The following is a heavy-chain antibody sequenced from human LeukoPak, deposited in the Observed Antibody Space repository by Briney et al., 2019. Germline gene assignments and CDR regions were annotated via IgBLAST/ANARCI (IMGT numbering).Heavy chain of an antibody. D-gene: IGHD1-26*01. J-gene: IGHJ4*02. V-gene: IGHV3-21*01. CDR1: GFTFSSYS. CDR2: ISSSSSYI. CDR3: ARGSGGSRFGY. Sequence: GGSLRLSCAASGFTFSSYSMNWVRQAPGKGLEWVSSISSSSSYIYYADSVKGRFTISRDNAKNSLYLQVNSLRAEDTAVYYCARGSGGSRFGYWGQGTLVTVSS.